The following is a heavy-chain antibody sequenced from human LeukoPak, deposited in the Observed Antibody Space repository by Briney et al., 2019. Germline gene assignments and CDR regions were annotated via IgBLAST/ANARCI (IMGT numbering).Heavy chain of an antibody. CDR2: ISYDGSNK. D-gene: IGHD2-15*01. V-gene: IGHV3-30*04. CDR1: GFTFSSYA. Sequence: GGSLRLSCAAAGFTFSSYAMHWVRQAPGKGLEWVAVISYDGSNKYYADSVKGRFTISRDNSKNTLYLQMNSLRAEDTAVYYCARSPASGGSCCIPLDYWGQGTLVTVSS. CDR3: ARSPASGGSCCIPLDY. J-gene: IGHJ4*02.